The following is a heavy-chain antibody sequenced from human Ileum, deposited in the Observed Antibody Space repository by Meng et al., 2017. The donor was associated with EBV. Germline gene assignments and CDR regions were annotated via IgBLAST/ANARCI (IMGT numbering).Heavy chain of an antibody. D-gene: IGHD4-23*01. Sequence: QLQLQEPGSGLVKPSQTLSLTGAVSGGSISSGGHSWSWIRQPPGKGLEWIGDIQHSGSTYYNPSLKSRVTISVDRSRNQFSLKLSSVTAADTAVYYCARAHPVVYFFDYWGQGTLVTVSS. CDR1: GGSISSGGHS. V-gene: IGHV4-30-2*01. J-gene: IGHJ4*02. CDR3: ARAHPVVYFFDY. CDR2: IQHSGST.